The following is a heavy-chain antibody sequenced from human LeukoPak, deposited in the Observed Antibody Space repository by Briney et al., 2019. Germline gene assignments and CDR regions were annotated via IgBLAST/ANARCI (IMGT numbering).Heavy chain of an antibody. CDR3: ARVYDILTEYFDY. J-gene: IGHJ4*02. D-gene: IGHD3-9*01. CDR1: GYTFTSYD. CDR2: MNPNSGNT. V-gene: IGHV1-8*03. Sequence: ASVKVSCKASGYTFTSYDINWVRQATGQGLEWMGWMNPNSGNTGYAQKFQGRVTITRNTSISTAYMELSSLRSEDTAVYYCARVYDILTEYFDYWGQGTLVTVSS.